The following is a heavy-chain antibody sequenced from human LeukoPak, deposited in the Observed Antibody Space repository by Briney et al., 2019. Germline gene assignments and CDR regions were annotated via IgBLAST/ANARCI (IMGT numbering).Heavy chain of an antibody. D-gene: IGHD4-17*01. J-gene: IGHJ3*02. CDR1: GFTFSSYS. V-gene: IGHV3-21*01. CDR3: ARDTVTADAFDI. CDR2: ISSSSSYI. Sequence: GGSLRLSCAASGFTFSSYSMNWVRQAPGKGLEWVSSISSSSSYIYYADSVKGRSTISRDNAKNSLYLQMNSLRAEDTAVYYCARDTVTADAFDIWGQGTMVTVSS.